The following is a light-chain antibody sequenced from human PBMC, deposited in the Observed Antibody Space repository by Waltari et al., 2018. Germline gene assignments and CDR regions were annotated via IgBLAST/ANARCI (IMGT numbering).Light chain of an antibody. V-gene: IGLV2-14*03. CDR1: NSDVGNYAF. CDR3: SSYTTYGTFVI. Sequence: QSALTQPASVSGSPGQSLTISCTGTNSDVGNYAFVSWYQQCPGKAPQLIIYDVNKRPSGLSNRFSGSKSGNTASLTISGLQAEDEAVYYCSSYTTYGTFVIFGGGTKLTVL. J-gene: IGLJ2*01. CDR2: DVN.